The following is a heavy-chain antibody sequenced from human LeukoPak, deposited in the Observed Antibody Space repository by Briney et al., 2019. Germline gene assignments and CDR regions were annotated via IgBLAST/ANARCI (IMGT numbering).Heavy chain of an antibody. V-gene: IGHV3-48*03. CDR2: ISSSGSTI. CDR3: ARVREDIVVVPAVSSLDY. CDR1: EFTFSSYE. Sequence: PGGSLRLSCAAAEFTFSSYEMNWVRQAPGKGLEWVSYISSSGSTIYYADSVKGRFTISRDNAKNSLYLQMNSLRADDTAVYYCARVREDIVVVPAVSSLDYWGQGTLVTVSS. D-gene: IGHD2-2*01. J-gene: IGHJ4*02.